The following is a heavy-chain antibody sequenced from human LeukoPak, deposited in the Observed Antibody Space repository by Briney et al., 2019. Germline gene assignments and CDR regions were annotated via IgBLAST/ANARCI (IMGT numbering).Heavy chain of an antibody. CDR1: GYTFTSYY. CDR3: ARSSGWYPALFREFDY. D-gene: IGHD6-19*01. J-gene: IGHJ4*02. Sequence: GASVKVSCKASGYTFTSYYMHWVRQAPGQGLEWTGIINPSGGSTSYAQKFQGRVTMTRDMSTSTVYMELSSLRSEDTAVYYCARSSGWYPALFREFDYWGQGTLVTVSS. CDR2: INPSGGST. V-gene: IGHV1-46*01.